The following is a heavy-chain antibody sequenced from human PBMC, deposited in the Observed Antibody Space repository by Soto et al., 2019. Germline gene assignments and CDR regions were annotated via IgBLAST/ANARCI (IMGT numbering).Heavy chain of an antibody. D-gene: IGHD7-27*01. Sequence: GGSLRLSCSASGFTFSSYAMHWVRQAPGKGLEYVSAISSNGGSTYYADSVKGRFTISRDNSKNTLYLQMSSLRAEDTAVYYCARDTGDGTFDFWGQGTLVTVSS. CDR1: GFTFSSYA. J-gene: IGHJ4*02. CDR3: ARDTGDGTFDF. V-gene: IGHV3-64D*06. CDR2: ISSNGGST.